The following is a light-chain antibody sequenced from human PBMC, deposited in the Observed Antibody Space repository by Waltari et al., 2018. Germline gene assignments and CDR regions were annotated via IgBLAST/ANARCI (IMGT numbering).Light chain of an antibody. J-gene: IGKJ1*01. V-gene: IGKV1-8*01. Sequence: IRLTHSPSSIAASTGDIVTITCRASQGVGSYLAWYQQKSGIAQKLLLYASSSLEAEVPSRFGGSGSGTDFTLTISCLQSEDFASYFCQQYYSYPVTFGQGTRV. CDR2: ASS. CDR3: QQYYSYPVT. CDR1: QGVGSY.